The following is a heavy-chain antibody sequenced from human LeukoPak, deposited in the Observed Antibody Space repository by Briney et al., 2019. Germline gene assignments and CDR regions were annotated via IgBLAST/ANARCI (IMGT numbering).Heavy chain of an antibody. D-gene: IGHD2-21*02. J-gene: IGHJ3*02. Sequence: PSETLSLTCTVSGGSISSYYWSWIRQPPGKGLEWIGYIYYSGSTNYNPSLKSRVTISVDTSKNQFSLKLSSVTAADTAVYYCAREHIVVVTAYNAFDIWGQGTMVTVSS. CDR2: IYYSGST. CDR1: GGSISSYY. CDR3: AREHIVVVTAYNAFDI. V-gene: IGHV4-59*01.